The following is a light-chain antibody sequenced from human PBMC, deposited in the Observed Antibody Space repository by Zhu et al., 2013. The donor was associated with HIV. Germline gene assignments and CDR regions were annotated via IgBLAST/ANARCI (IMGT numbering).Light chain of an antibody. J-gene: IGKJ2*01. CDR2: GAS. V-gene: IGKV1-12*01. CDR3: QQYDNWPMYT. CDR1: QDISSW. Sequence: DFQMTQSPSLVSASVGDRVTITCRASQDISSWLAWYQQKPGKAPRLLIYGASLLQSGVPSRFSGSGSGTEFTLTLSSLQSEDFAIYYCQQYDNWPMYTFGQGTKLEIK.